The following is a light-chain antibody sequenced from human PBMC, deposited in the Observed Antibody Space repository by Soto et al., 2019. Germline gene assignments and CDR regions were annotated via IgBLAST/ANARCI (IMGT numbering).Light chain of an antibody. J-gene: IGKJ1*01. CDR1: QSVSSSY. V-gene: IGKV3-20*01. CDR2: GAS. Sequence: EIVLTQSPGTLSLSPGERATLSYRASQSVSSSYLAWYHQKPGQAPRLLIYGASSRATGIPERFSGSGSGTDFTLTISRLEPEDFAVYYCQQYGSSPQGTFGQGTKVEIK. CDR3: QQYGSSPQGT.